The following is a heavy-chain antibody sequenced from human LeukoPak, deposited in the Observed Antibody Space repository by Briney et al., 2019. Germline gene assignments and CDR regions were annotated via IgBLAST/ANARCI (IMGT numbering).Heavy chain of an antibody. CDR3: ARAYSERYGLGYYYMDV. D-gene: IGHD1-26*01. CDR1: GFTFDDYA. V-gene: IGHV3-9*01. CDR2: ITWNGGST. Sequence: GGSLRLSCAASGFTFDDYAMHWVRQAPGKGLEWVSGITWNGGSTDYADSVKGRFTISRDNANNSLYLQMDSLRAEDTAVYYCARAYSERYGLGYYYMDVWGKGTTVTISS. J-gene: IGHJ6*03.